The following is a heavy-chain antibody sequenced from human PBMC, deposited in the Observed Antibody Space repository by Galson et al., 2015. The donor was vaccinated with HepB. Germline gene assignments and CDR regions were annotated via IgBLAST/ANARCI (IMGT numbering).Heavy chain of an antibody. J-gene: IGHJ5*02. CDR3: ATSGGVVVPAALDP. CDR1: GYTLTELS. CDR2: FDPEDGET. V-gene: IGHV1-24*01. D-gene: IGHD2-2*01. Sequence: SVKVSCKVSGYTLTELSMHWVRQAPGKGLEWMGGFDPEDGETIYAQKFQGRVTMTEDTSTDTAYMELSSLRSEDTAVYYCATSGGVVVPAALDPWGQGTLVTVSS.